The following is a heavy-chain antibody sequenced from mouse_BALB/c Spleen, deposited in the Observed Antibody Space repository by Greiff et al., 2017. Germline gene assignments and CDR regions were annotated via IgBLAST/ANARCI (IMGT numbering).Heavy chain of an antibody. J-gene: IGHJ1*01. V-gene: IGHV3-5*02. CDR1: GISITTGNYR. CDR3: ARDGNYGGYFDV. D-gene: IGHD2-1*01. CDR2: IYYSGTI. Sequence: DVQLQESGPGLVKPSQTVSLTCTVTGISITTGNYRWSWIRQFPGNKLEWIGYIYYSGTITYNPSLTSRTTITRDTSKNQFFLEMNSLTAEDTATYYCARDGNYGGYFDVWGAGTTVTVSS.